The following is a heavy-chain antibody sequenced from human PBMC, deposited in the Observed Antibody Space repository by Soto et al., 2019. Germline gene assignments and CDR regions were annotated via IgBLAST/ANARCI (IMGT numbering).Heavy chain of an antibody. CDR3: ARAFGTTGTTKNWFDP. J-gene: IGHJ5*02. V-gene: IGHV4-59*01. D-gene: IGHD1-1*01. Sequence: SETLSLTCTISGGSISSYYWSWIRQPPGKGLEWIGYIYYSGSTNYNPSLKSRVTISVDTSKNQFSLKLSSVTAADTAVYYCARAFGTTGTTKNWFDPWGQGTLVTVSS. CDR2: IYYSGST. CDR1: GGSISSYY.